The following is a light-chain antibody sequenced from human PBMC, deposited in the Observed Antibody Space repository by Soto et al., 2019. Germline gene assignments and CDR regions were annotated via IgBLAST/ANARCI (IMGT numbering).Light chain of an antibody. J-gene: IGKJ5*01. Sequence: DIQMTQSPSSLSASVGGRVTITCQASQDIDNYLDWYQQKPGKAPKLLIYDASSLESGVPSRFSGSGSGTDFTFTISSLQPEDIATYYCQQYDNLSITFGQGTRLEIK. CDR3: QQYDNLSIT. V-gene: IGKV1-33*01. CDR2: DAS. CDR1: QDIDNY.